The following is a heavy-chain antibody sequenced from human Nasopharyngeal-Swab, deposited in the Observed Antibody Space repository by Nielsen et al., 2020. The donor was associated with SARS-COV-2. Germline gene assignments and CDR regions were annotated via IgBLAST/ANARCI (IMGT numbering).Heavy chain of an antibody. D-gene: IGHD3-22*01. J-gene: IGHJ6*03. CDR2: ISGSGGST. Sequence: WIRQPPGKGLEWVSAISGSGGSTYYADSVKGRFTISRDNSKNTLYLQMNSLKTEDTAVYYCTTAPGGYYDSSGQTAYYYYYMDVWGKGTTVTVSS. CDR3: TTAPGGYYDSSGQTAYYYYYMDV. V-gene: IGHV3-23*01.